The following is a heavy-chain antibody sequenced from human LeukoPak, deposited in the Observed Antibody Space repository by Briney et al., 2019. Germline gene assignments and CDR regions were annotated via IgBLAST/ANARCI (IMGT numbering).Heavy chain of an antibody. CDR2: TSGSGGST. V-gene: IGHV3-23*01. Sequence: GGSLRLSCAASGFTFSSYAMSWVRQAPGKGLEWVSATSGSGGSTYYADSVKGRFTISRDNSKNTLYLQMNSLRAEDTAVYYCSKFPNWNGPGPWGQGTLVTVSS. CDR1: GFTFSSYA. D-gene: IGHD1-1*01. CDR3: SKFPNWNGPGP. J-gene: IGHJ5*02.